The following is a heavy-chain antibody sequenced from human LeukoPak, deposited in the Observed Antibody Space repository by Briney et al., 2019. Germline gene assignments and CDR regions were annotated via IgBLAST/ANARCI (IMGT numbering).Heavy chain of an antibody. J-gene: IGHJ4*02. CDR3: ARDDGYSRSWNPPYFDY. V-gene: IGHV1-2*04. CDR1: GYTFTGYY. D-gene: IGHD6-13*01. CDR2: INPNSGGT. Sequence: ASVKVSCKASGYTFTGYYMHWVRQAPGQGLEWMGWINPNSGGTNYAQKFQGWVTMTRDTSISTAYMELRSLRSDDTAVYYCARDDGYSRSWNPPYFDYWGQGTLVTVSS.